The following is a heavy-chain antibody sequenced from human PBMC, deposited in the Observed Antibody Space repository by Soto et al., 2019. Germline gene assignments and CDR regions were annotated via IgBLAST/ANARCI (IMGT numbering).Heavy chain of an antibody. J-gene: IGHJ5*02. Sequence: ASVKVSCKASGYTFTSYAMHWVRQAPGQRLEWMGWINAGNGNTKYSQKFQGRVTITRDTSASTAYMELSSLRSEDTAVYYCARFSYYDSSGHRYYWFDPWGQGTLVTVSS. CDR1: GYTFTSYA. CDR2: INAGNGNT. D-gene: IGHD3-22*01. CDR3: ARFSYYDSSGHRYYWFDP. V-gene: IGHV1-3*01.